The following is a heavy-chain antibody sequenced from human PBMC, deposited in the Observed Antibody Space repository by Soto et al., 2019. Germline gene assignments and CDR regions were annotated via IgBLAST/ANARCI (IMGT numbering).Heavy chain of an antibody. D-gene: IGHD3-22*01. Sequence: ASVKVSCKASGYTFTSYPMHWVRQAPGQGLEWMGIIHPRGVGATFAQSFQGRVAMTRDTSTSTVHMELSSLRSDDTAVYYCARANYYDRRGYPSTFGIWGQGTLVTVS. J-gene: IGHJ4*02. CDR3: ARANYYDRRGYPSTFGI. CDR1: GYTFTSYP. CDR2: IHPRGVGA. V-gene: IGHV1-46*01.